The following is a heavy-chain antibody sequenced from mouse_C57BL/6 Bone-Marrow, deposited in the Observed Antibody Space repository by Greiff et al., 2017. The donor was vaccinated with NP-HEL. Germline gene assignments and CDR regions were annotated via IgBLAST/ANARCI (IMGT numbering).Heavy chain of an antibody. V-gene: IGHV5-16*01. J-gene: IGHJ3*01. CDR2: INYDVSST. Sequence: EVLGVESEGGLVQPGRSMTLSCTASGFTFSDYSMAWVRLAPGKCLEWVANINYDVSSTYYPASLMSRFIISRVNAMNILYLQMSSLKSEDTATYDCAREVYDYYGGFAYWGQGTLVTVAA. CDR3: AREVYDYYGGFAY. D-gene: IGHD1-1*01. CDR1: GFTFSDYS.